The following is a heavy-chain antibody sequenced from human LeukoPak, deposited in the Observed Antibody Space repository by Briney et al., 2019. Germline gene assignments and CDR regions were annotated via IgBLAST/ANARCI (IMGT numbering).Heavy chain of an antibody. Sequence: GGSLRLSCAASGFTFDDYGMSWVRQAPGKGLEWVSSINWNGGSTGYADSVKGRFTISRDNAKNSLYLQMNSLRAEDTALYYCARQVYCSGTSCYTKYYYYYMDVWGKGTTVTVS. V-gene: IGHV3-20*04. CDR1: GFTFDDYG. J-gene: IGHJ6*03. CDR2: INWNGGST. CDR3: ARQVYCSGTSCYTKYYYYYMDV. D-gene: IGHD2-2*02.